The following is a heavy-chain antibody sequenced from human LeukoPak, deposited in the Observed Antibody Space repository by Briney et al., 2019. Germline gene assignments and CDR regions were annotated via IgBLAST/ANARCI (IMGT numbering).Heavy chain of an antibody. CDR1: GDSINSLDL. CDR2: MYLSGTT. D-gene: IGHD3-22*01. CDR3: AGLVGRYSSGLYYYYFDY. Sequence: SETLSLTCTVSGDSINSLDLWSWVRQPPGKGLEWIGEMYLSGTTHSNPSVKSRVTISIDKAKNQFFLNLSSVTAADTAVYYCAGLVGRYSSGLYYYYFDYWGQGTLVTVSS. V-gene: IGHV4-4*02. J-gene: IGHJ4*02.